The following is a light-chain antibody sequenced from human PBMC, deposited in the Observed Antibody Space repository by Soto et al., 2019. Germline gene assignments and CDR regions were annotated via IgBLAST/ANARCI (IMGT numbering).Light chain of an antibody. V-gene: IGKV3-15*01. CDR3: QQYNNWPPIT. Sequence: IVMTQSPATLSVSPWGRATLSCRASQSVSIKLAWYQRKPGQAPRLLIYDTSTRATGIPARFSGSGSGTEFTLTISSLQSEDFAVYYCQQYNNWPPITFGQGTRLEIK. J-gene: IGKJ5*01. CDR1: QSVSIK. CDR2: DTS.